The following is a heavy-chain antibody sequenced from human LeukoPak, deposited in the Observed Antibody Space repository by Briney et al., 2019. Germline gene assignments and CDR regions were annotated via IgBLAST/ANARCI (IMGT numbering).Heavy chain of an antibody. Sequence: PSETLSLTCTVSGGSISSYYWSWIRQPPGKGLEWIGYIYYSGSTNYNPSLKSRVTISVDTSKNQFSLKLSSVTAADTAVYFCASSWSFYGDYYFDYWGQGTLVTVSS. J-gene: IGHJ4*02. CDR3: ASSWSFYGDYYFDY. CDR1: GGSISSYY. V-gene: IGHV4-59*01. D-gene: IGHD4-17*01. CDR2: IYYSGST.